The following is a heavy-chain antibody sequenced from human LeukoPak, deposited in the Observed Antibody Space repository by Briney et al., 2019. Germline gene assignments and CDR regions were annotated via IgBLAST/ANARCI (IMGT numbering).Heavy chain of an antibody. CDR1: GFTFSSYA. D-gene: IGHD6-13*01. CDR2: ISYDGSNK. Sequence: GRSLRLSCAASGFTFSSYAMHWVRQAPGKGLEWVAVISYDGSNKYYADSVKGRFTISRDNSKNTLYLQMNSLRAEDTAVYYCAREGITATADYWGQGTLVTVSS. J-gene: IGHJ4*02. CDR3: AREGITATADY. V-gene: IGHV3-30-3*01.